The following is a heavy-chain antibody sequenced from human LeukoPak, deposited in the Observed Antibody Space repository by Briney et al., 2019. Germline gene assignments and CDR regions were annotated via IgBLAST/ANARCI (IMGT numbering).Heavy chain of an antibody. D-gene: IGHD3-10*01. J-gene: IGHJ5*02. CDR3: ARARMINFYGSETYLFWFDP. V-gene: IGHV1-3*03. CDR1: GYTFTTYA. Sequence: ASVKVSCKASGYTFTTYAMHWVRQAPGQRLEWMGWINAGNGNTKYLQEFQDRVTITRDTSANTVYMELSSLRSEDMAVYYCARARMINFYGSETYLFWFDPWGQGTLVTVSS. CDR2: INAGNGNT.